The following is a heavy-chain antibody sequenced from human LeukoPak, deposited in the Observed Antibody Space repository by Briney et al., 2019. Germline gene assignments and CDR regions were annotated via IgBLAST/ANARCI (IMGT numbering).Heavy chain of an antibody. V-gene: IGHV4-34*01. CDR3: ARHGYTYDYGSAYYYYFMDV. CDR2: INHSGTT. Sequence: PSETLSLTCAVYGGSFSGYYWTWIRQPPGKGLEWIGEINHSGTTNHNPSLESRVTISLDTSKNQFSLKLRSVTAADTAVYFCARHGYTYDYGSAYYYYFMDVWGKGTPVTVSS. CDR1: GGSFSGYY. D-gene: IGHD3-16*01. J-gene: IGHJ6*03.